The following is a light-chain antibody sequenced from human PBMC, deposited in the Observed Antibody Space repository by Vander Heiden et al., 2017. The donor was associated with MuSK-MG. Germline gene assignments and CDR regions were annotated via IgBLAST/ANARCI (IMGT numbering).Light chain of an antibody. Sequence: QLMLTQSPAVSASLGAAVKLTCTLTAGQNNYGIAWHQQQSATGPRFLMKVNFDGSHPTGDGIPDRFSGSTSGAERYLTISRLQSDDEADYYCQAWGTGIWVFGGGTKLTVL. J-gene: IGLJ3*02. CDR2: VNFDGSH. CDR3: QAWGTGIWV. V-gene: IGLV4-69*01. CDR1: AGQNNYG.